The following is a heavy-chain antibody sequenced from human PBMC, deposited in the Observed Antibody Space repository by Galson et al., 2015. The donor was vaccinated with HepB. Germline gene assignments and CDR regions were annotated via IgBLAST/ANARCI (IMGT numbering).Heavy chain of an antibody. J-gene: IGHJ4*02. V-gene: IGHV7-4-1*02. CDR3: ARPPYIAVAGDFDY. D-gene: IGHD6-19*01. CDR2: INTNTGNP. CDR1: GYTFTSYA. Sequence: SVKVSCKASGYTFTSYAMNWVRQAPGQGLEWMGWINTNTGNPTYAQGFTGRFVFSLDTSVSTAYLQISSLKAEDTAMYYCARPPYIAVAGDFDYWGQGTLVTVSS.